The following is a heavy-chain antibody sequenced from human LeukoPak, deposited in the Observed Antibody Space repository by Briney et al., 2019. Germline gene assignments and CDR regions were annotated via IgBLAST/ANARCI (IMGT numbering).Heavy chain of an antibody. CDR1: AGSFSGYY. J-gene: IGHJ5*02. CDR3: ARVTGYCSSTSCPRGWFDP. Sequence: PSETLSVTCAVYAGSFSGYYWSWIRQPQGKGLEWIGEINHSGSTNYNLSLKSRVTISVDTSKNQFSLKLSSVTAADTAVYYCARVTGYCSSTSCPRGWFDPWGQGTLVTVSS. V-gene: IGHV4-34*01. CDR2: INHSGST. D-gene: IGHD2-2*01.